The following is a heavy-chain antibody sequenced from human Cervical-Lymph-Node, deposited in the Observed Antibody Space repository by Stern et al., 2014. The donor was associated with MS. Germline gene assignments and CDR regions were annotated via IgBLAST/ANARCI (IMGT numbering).Heavy chain of an antibody. CDR3: ARQRYFDY. V-gene: IGHV5-51*01. CDR2: TFPVGSDF. Sequence: EVHLVESGPEVKRPGESLKISCQASGYTFTSYWIGWVRQMPGKGLEWSAITFPVGSDFRSSPSFQAQVTTSADKSSTPAYLQWNNLKASDTAIYYCARQRYFDYWGQGTLVTVSS. J-gene: IGHJ4*02. CDR1: GYTFTSYW.